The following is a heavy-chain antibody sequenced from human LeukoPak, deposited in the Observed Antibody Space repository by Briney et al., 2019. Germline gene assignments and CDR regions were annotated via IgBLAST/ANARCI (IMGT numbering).Heavy chain of an antibody. D-gene: IGHD6-13*01. CDR2: ISSSSSYI. Sequence: GGSLRLSCAASGFTFNSYAMSWVRQAPGKGLEWVSSISSSSSYIYYADSVKGRFTISRDNAKNSLYLQMNSLRAEDTAVYYCAREGSIAAAGGPNAFDIWGQGTMVTVSS. CDR1: GFTFNSYA. CDR3: AREGSIAAAGGPNAFDI. V-gene: IGHV3-21*01. J-gene: IGHJ3*02.